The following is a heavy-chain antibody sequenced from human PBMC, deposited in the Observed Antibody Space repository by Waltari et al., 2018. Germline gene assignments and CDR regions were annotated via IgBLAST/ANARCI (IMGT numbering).Heavy chain of an antibody. V-gene: IGHV1-2*04. CDR3: ATAGRYKYGYDY. D-gene: IGHD5-18*01. CDR2: INPNSGDT. CDR1: GYTFSTYY. Sequence: VQLVQSGAEVKKPGASVMISCKTSGYTFSTYYIHWVLQAPGQGLDWMGWINPNSGDTNVTQKFQGWVTLTRDTSTTTAYLEVRRLRSDDTAIYFCATAGRYKYGYDYGVQGTVGTVSS. J-gene: IGHJ4*02.